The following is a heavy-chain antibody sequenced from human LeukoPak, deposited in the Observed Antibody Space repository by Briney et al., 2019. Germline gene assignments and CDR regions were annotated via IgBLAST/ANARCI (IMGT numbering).Heavy chain of an antibody. CDR1: GLTFSDFW. J-gene: IGHJ4*02. CDR2: ISVSGST. V-gene: IGHV3-23*01. CDR3: AKHVGSGSYFYYFDY. Sequence: GGSLRLSCVVSGLTFSDFWMSWVRQAPGKGLEWVSSISVSGSTYYADSVKGRFTISRDNSKNTLYLQMNSLRAEDTAVYYCAKHVGSGSYFYYFDYWGQGALVTVSS. D-gene: IGHD1-26*01.